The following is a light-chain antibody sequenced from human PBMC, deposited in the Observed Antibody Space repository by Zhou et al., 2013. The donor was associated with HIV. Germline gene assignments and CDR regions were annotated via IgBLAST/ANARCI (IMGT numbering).Light chain of an antibody. V-gene: IGKV3-15*01. J-gene: IGKJ5*01. CDR2: GAS. CDR1: QSVSSN. Sequence: EIVMTQSPATLSVSPGERATLSCRASQSVSSNLAWYQQKPGQAPRLLIYGASTRATGIPARFSGSGSGTEFTLTISSLEPEDSAMYYCQQYGSLPITFGQGTRLEIK. CDR3: QQYGSLPIT.